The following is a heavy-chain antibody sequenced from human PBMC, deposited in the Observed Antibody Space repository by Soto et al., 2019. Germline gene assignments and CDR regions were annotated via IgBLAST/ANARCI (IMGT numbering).Heavy chain of an antibody. CDR1: GGTFSSYT. J-gene: IGHJ3*02. D-gene: IGHD3-22*01. Sequence: GASVKVSCKTSGGTFSSYTISWVRQAPGQGLEWMGRIIPILGIANYAQKFQGRVTITVDKSTSTAYMELSSLRSEDTAVYYCARDLPMIVEPAAFDIWGQGTMVTVSS. CDR3: ARDLPMIVEPAAFDI. V-gene: IGHV1-69*04. CDR2: IIPILGIA.